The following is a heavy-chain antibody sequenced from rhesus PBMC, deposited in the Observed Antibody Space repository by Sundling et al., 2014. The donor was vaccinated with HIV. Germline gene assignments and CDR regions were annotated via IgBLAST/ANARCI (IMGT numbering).Heavy chain of an antibody. D-gene: IGHD1-1-1*01. V-gene: IGHV3S42*01. CDR3: ANSDGGYSWNYMNS. CDR2: ISSGGGRT. CDR1: GFTFSGYG. J-gene: IGHJ4*01. Sequence: EVQLVESGGGLVQPGGSLRLSCTASGFTFSGYGMYWVRQAPGKGLEWISAISSGGGRTYYADSVKGRFTISRDNSKNTVSLQMNSLRDEDTAIYYCANSDGGYSWNYMNSWGQGVLVTVSS.